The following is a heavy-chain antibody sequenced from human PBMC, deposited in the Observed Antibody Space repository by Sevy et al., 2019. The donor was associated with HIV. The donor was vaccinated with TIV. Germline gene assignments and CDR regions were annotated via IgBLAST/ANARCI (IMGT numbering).Heavy chain of an antibody. Sequence: ASVKVSCKASGYTFTAYYIHWLRQAPGQGLEWMGRIHPKSGATNYAQKFQGRVTMTRDTSIRTSFMELTSLRSDDSAVYYCAREDSDDTSAYYYFYYGMDVWGQGTTVTVSS. V-gene: IGHV1-2*06. J-gene: IGHJ6*02. CDR2: IHPKSGAT. CDR3: AREDSDDTSAYYYFYYGMDV. D-gene: IGHD3-22*01. CDR1: GYTFTAYY.